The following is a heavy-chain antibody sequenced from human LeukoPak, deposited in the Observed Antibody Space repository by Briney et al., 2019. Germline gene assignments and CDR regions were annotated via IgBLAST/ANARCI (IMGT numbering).Heavy chain of an antibody. V-gene: IGHV3-21*01. CDR3: ASNLSTERFTPKGGDAFDI. D-gene: IGHD1-14*01. Sequence: GGSLRLSCAASGFTFSSYSMNWVRQAPGKGLEWVSSISSSSSYIYYADSVKGRFTISRDNAKNSLYLQMNSLRAEDTAVYYCASNLSTERFTPKGGDAFDIWGQGTMVTVSS. CDR2: ISSSSSYI. CDR1: GFTFSSYS. J-gene: IGHJ3*02.